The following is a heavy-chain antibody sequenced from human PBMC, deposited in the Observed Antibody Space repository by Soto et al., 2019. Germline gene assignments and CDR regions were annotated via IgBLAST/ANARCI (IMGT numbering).Heavy chain of an antibody. V-gene: IGHV5-51*01. Sequence: PGESLKISCKGSGYSFTSYWIGWVRQMPGKGLEWMGIIYPGDSDTRYSPSFQGQVTISADKSISTAYLQWSSLKASDTAMYYSAVSSEYSSSSDIGYGMDVWGQGTTVTVSS. CDR1: GYSFTSYW. J-gene: IGHJ6*02. D-gene: IGHD6-6*01. CDR3: AVSSEYSSSSDIGYGMDV. CDR2: IYPGDSDT.